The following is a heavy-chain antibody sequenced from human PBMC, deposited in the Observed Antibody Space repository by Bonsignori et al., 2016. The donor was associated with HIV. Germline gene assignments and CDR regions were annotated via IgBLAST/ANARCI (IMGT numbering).Heavy chain of an antibody. Sequence: SETLSLTCTVSGASISSGSYYWGWIRQPPGKALEWIGNIYYSGSTNYNPSLKSRVTISVDASKNHFSLKLTSLTAADTAMYYCARGKTGDRGDYFDYWGQGTLVTVSS. D-gene: IGHD7-27*01. J-gene: IGHJ4*02. CDR1: GASISSGSYY. V-gene: IGHV4-39*07. CDR3: ARGKTGDRGDYFDY. CDR2: IYYSGST.